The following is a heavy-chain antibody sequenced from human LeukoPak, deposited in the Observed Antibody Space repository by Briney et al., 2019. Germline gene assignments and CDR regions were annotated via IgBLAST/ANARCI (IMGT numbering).Heavy chain of an antibody. CDR2: IYTSGST. V-gene: IGHV4-4*07. D-gene: IGHD6-6*01. J-gene: IGHJ6*03. Sequence: SETLSLTCTVSGGSISSYYWSWIRQPAGKGLEWIGRIYTSGSTNYNPSLKSRVTMSVDTSKNQFSLKLSSVTAADTAVYYCARELAARPRNYYYYYYMDVWGKGTTVTVSS. CDR1: GGSISSYY. CDR3: ARELAARPRNYYYYYYMDV.